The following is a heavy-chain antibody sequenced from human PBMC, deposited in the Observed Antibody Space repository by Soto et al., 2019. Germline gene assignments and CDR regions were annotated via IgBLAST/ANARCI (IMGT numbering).Heavy chain of an antibody. CDR2: ISFEGTKK. CDR3: TKGGSSSARYFDT. CDR1: GFTFIGYG. Sequence: QVQLLESGGGVVQPGRSLRLSCAASGFTFIGYGMHWVRQAPGKGLEWVAVISFEGTKKYYADYVGGRITISRDNSTNTLFLQMNSMRADDAAVYYCTKGGSSSARYFDTWGQGTLVTVSS. V-gene: IGHV3-30*18. D-gene: IGHD6-6*01. J-gene: IGHJ5*02.